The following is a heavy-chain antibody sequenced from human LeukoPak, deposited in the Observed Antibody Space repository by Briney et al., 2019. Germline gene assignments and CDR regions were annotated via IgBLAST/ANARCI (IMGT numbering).Heavy chain of an antibody. J-gene: IGHJ5*02. CDR2: ISYDESNT. Sequence: PGRSLRLSCAASGFTFSSYTTDWVRQAPGKGLEWVAVISYDESNTDYADSVKGRFTISRENSKNPLYLQMNSLRAEDTAVYYCARDSLMWELIDGGWFVPWGRGTVVSVSS. V-gene: IGHV3-30-3*01. D-gene: IGHD1-26*01. CDR3: ARDSLMWELIDGGWFVP. CDR1: GFTFSSYT.